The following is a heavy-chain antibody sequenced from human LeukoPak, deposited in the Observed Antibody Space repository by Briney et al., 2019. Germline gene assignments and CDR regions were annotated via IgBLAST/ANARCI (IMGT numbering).Heavy chain of an antibody. D-gene: IGHD4-23*01. Sequence: TASETLSLTCTVSGYSISSGYYWGWIRQPPGNGLEWIGNIYHTGSTYYNPSLKSRLTISVDTSNNQFSLKLGSVTAADTAVYYCTRMYGGSFPNAFDIWGHGTMVTVSS. CDR3: TRMYGGSFPNAFDI. J-gene: IGHJ3*02. CDR1: GYSISSGYY. V-gene: IGHV4-38-2*02. CDR2: IYHTGST.